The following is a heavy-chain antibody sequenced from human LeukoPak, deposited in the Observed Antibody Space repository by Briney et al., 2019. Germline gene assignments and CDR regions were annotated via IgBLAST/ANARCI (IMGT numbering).Heavy chain of an antibody. J-gene: IGHJ4*02. V-gene: IGHV3-23*01. CDR1: GFTFRTSA. CDR2: ISDSGGST. D-gene: IGHD1-14*01. CDR3: AKDNHLAS. Sequence: PGGSLRLSCAASGFTFRTSAMNWVRQAPGKGLEWVSLISDSGGSTYYADSVKGRFTISRDNSNNRLFLQMNSLRAEDTALYYCAKDNHLASWGQGTQVTVSA.